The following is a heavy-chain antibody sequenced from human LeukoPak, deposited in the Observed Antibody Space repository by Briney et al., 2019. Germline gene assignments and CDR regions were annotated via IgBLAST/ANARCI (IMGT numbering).Heavy chain of an antibody. J-gene: IGHJ4*02. Sequence: SETLSLTCTVSGGSISSGGYYWSWIRQPPGKGREWIGYISYTGSAIYSPSLESRVTISIDTSKKQFSLNLRSVNTADTAVYYCARVDLGGSGYFFDLWGQGALVTVSS. CDR1: GGSISSGGYY. CDR3: ARVDLGGSGYFFDL. V-gene: IGHV4-61*08. D-gene: IGHD3-22*01. CDR2: ISYTGSA.